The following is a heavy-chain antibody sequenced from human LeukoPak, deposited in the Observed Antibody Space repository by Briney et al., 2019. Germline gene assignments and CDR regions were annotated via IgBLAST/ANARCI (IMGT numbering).Heavy chain of an antibody. J-gene: IGHJ6*04. V-gene: IGHV4-31*03. CDR3: AREGITMIRGVIPHYYGIDV. CDR2: IYYSGST. Sequence: PSQTLSLTCTVSGGSISSGGYYWSWIRQHPGKGLEWIGYIYYSGSTYYNPSLKSRVTISVDTSKNQFSLKLRSVTAADTAVYYCAREGITMIRGVIPHYYGIDVWAKGPRSPSPQ. D-gene: IGHD3-10*01. CDR1: GGSISSGGYY.